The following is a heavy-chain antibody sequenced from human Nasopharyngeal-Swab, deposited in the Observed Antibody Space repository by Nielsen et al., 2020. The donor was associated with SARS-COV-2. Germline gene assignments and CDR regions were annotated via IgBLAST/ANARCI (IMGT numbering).Heavy chain of an antibody. CDR2: MNPKSGDV. Sequence: ASVKVSCKASGYTFSNYVMNWVRQTPGQGLEWMGWMNPKSGDVGYAQKFQGRVTMTRNTSTTTAYMELSSLRHEDTAVYYCARGAFGLGHSWFDPWGQGTLVTVSS. J-gene: IGHJ5*02. V-gene: IGHV1-8*02. CDR1: GYTFSNYV. CDR3: ARGAFGLGHSWFDP. D-gene: IGHD3-16*01.